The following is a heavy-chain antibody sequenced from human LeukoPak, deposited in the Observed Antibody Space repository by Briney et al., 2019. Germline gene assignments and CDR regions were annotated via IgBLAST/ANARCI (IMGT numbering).Heavy chain of an antibody. CDR1: GFTVFNYW. V-gene: IGHV3-7*01. Sequence: GGSLRLSCAASGFTVFNYWMSWVRQAPGKGLEWVANINLDGSQKYYVDSLKGRFTISRDNAKNSLYLQMDSLRAEDTAVYYCARDLTVGPTTDYFDYWGQGTLVTVSS. J-gene: IGHJ4*02. CDR2: INLDGSQK. CDR3: ARDLTVGPTTDYFDY. D-gene: IGHD1-26*01.